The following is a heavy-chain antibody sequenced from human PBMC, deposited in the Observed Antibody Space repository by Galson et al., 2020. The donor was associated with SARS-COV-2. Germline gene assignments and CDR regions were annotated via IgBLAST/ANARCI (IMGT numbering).Heavy chain of an antibody. CDR2: ISAYNGDT. CDR3: ARKPKSAALDI. CDR1: GYTFTRYG. Sequence: ASVKVSCKASGYTFTRYGISWVRQAPGQGLEWMAWISAYNGDTNYAQKVQGRVTVTTETSTSTAYMELRSLRTDDTAVYFCARKPKSAALDIRGQGTMVSVSS. V-gene: IGHV1-18*01. J-gene: IGHJ3*02.